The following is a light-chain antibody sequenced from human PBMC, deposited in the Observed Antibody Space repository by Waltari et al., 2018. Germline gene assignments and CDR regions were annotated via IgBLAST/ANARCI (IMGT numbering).Light chain of an antibody. CDR3: QQYNNWPRT. V-gene: IGKV3-15*01. CDR1: QNVERL. J-gene: IGKJ1*01. CDR2: GAY. Sequence: ETLMTQSPATLSLTPGERATLSCRASQNVERLLAWYQQRPGQAPRLLISGAYTRAPGVPARFRGSGSGTEFTLTITSLQPEDFAHYFCQQYNNWPRTFGPGTRVEL.